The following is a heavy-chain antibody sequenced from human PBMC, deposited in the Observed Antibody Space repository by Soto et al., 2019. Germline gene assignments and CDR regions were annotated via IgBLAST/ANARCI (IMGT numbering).Heavy chain of an antibody. CDR3: AHRFDWYYFNY. Sequence: QITLTESGPPLVKPTQTLTLTCTFSGFSLRTSEVGVGWIRQPPGKALEWLALIYWDDDKRYSPSLKSRPTSTXXTSKNQVVLTMTNMDPADTATYYCAHRFDWYYFNYWGQGTVVTVSS. J-gene: IGHJ4*02. D-gene: IGHD3-9*01. V-gene: IGHV2-5*02. CDR1: GFSLRTSEVG. CDR2: IYWDDDK.